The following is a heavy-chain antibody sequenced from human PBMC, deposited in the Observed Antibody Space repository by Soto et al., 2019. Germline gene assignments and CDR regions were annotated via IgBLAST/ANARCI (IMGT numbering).Heavy chain of an antibody. Sequence: SETLSLTCTVSGGSISSYYWSWIRQPPGKGLEWIGYIYYSGSTNYNPSLKSRVTISVDTSKNQFSLKLSSVTAADTAVYYCARNIVATYYFDYWGQGTLVNVSS. CDR1: GGSISSYY. J-gene: IGHJ4*02. D-gene: IGHD5-12*01. CDR2: IYYSGST. CDR3: ARNIVATYYFDY. V-gene: IGHV4-59*01.